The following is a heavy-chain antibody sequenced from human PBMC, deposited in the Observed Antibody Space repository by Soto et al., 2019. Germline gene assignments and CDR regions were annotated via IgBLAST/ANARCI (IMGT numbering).Heavy chain of an antibody. D-gene: IGHD2-2*01. CDR2: ISSSSSYI. V-gene: IGHV3-21*01. J-gene: IGHJ4*02. Sequence: GGSLRLSCAASGFTFSSYSMNWVRQAPGKGLEWVSSISSSSSYIYYADSVKGRFTISRDNAKNSLYLQMNSLRAEDTAVYYCARVDCSSTSCYEGYYFDYWGQGTLVTVSS. CDR1: GFTFSSYS. CDR3: ARVDCSSTSCYEGYYFDY.